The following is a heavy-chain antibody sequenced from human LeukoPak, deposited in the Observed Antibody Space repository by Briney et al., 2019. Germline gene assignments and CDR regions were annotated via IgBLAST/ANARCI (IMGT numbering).Heavy chain of an antibody. Sequence: PSETLSLTCTVSRGSISSGNYYWSWIRQPAGKGLEWIGRIYTSGSTNYNPSLKSRVTISVDTSKNQFSLKLSSVTAADTAVYYCARTDLGEADCSGGSCYLDYWGQGTLVTVSS. D-gene: IGHD2-15*01. V-gene: IGHV4-61*02. J-gene: IGHJ4*02. CDR2: IYTSGST. CDR1: RGSISSGNYY. CDR3: ARTDLGEADCSGGSCYLDY.